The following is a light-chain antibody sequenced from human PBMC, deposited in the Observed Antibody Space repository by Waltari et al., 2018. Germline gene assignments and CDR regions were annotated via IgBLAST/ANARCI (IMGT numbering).Light chain of an antibody. CDR3: QKYNSAFLS. CDR2: ATS. CDR1: QAINNY. V-gene: IGKV1-27*01. Sequence: DIQLTQFPSSLSASVGDSVTISCRASQAINNYLACYHKKPGKLPKLLIYATSTLQSGVPSRFSGSGTGTDFTLTIRSLQPEDVATYYCQKYNSAFLSFGGGTKVEIK. J-gene: IGKJ4*01.